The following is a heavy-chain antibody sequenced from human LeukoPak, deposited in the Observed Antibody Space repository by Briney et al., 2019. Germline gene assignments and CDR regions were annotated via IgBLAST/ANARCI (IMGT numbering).Heavy chain of an antibody. CDR2: ISSSSSYI. CDR1: GLTFSSYS. Sequence: PGGSLRLSCAATGLTFSSYSMNLVRQAPGKGLEWVSSISSSSSYIYYADSVKGRFTISRDNAKNSLYLQMNSLRAEDTAVYYCAKCGAYRSYDYWGQGILVIVSS. J-gene: IGHJ4*02. V-gene: IGHV3-21*01. CDR3: AKCGAYRSYDY. D-gene: IGHD2-21*01.